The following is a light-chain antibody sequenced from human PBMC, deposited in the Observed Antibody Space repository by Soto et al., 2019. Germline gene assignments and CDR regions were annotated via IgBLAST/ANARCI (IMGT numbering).Light chain of an antibody. CDR1: QSISSG. J-gene: IGKJ1*01. CDR2: KAS. CDR3: QQYNSYSRM. V-gene: IGKV1-5*03. Sequence: DIQMTQSPSTLSASVGDRVTITCRASQSISSGLAWYQQKPGKAPKLLIYKASTLESGVPSRFSGGGSGTEFTLTISSLQPDDSATYYCQQYNSYSRMFGQGTKVEIK.